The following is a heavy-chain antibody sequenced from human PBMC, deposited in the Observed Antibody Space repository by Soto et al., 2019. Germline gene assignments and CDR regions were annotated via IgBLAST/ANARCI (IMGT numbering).Heavy chain of an antibody. J-gene: IGHJ3*02. CDR1: GDSVSSNSAA. V-gene: IGHV6-1*01. CDR2: TYYRSKWYN. D-gene: IGHD2-2*01. CDR3: ARAPAASRWGRDAFDI. Sequence: SQTLSLTCAISGDSVSSNSAAWNWIRQSPSRGLEWLGRTYYRSKWYNDYAVSVKSRITINPDTSKNQFSLQLNSVTPEDTAVYYCARAPAASRWGRDAFDIWGQGTMVTVSS.